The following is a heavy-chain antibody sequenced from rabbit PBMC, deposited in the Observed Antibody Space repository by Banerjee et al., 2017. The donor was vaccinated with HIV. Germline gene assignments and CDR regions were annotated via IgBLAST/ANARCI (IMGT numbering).Heavy chain of an antibody. Sequence: QEQLEESGGDLVKPEGSLTLTCTASGFSFSYKYVMCWVRQAPGKGLEWIACINTGSRNAYYASWVISRFTISKTSSTTVALHMTSLTAADTATYFCARDRGDWGYYFTLWGPGTLVTVS. V-gene: IGHV1S45*01. CDR3: ARDRGDWGYYFTL. D-gene: IGHD4-1*01. CDR1: GFSFSYKYV. CDR2: INTGSRNA. J-gene: IGHJ4*01.